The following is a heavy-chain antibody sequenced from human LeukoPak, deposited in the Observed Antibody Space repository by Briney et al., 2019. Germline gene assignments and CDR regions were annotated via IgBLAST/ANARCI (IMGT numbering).Heavy chain of an antibody. D-gene: IGHD3-10*01. J-gene: IGHJ4*02. CDR1: GGSISSSSYY. Sequence: SETLSLTCTVSGGSISSSSYYWGWIRQPPGKGLEWIGRIYTSGSTNYNPSLKSRVTMSVDTSKNQFSLKLSSVTAADTAVYYCARLNYYGSGSSNYWGQGTLVTVSS. CDR2: IYTSGST. CDR3: ARLNYYGSGSSNY. V-gene: IGHV4-39*07.